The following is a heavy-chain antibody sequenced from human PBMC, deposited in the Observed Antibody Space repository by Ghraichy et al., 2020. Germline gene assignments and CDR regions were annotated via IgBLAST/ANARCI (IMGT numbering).Heavy chain of an antibody. CDR1: DGSFSGYY. Sequence: SETLSLTCAVNDGSFSGYYWSWIRQPPGKGLEWIGEINHSGGTNHNPSLKSRVTLSADTSRNQFSLELRYVTAADTALYFCARANSSGWSEAFDIWGRGKMVTVSS. CDR2: INHSGGT. J-gene: IGHJ3*02. V-gene: IGHV4-34*01. CDR3: ARANSSGWSEAFDI. D-gene: IGHD6-19*01.